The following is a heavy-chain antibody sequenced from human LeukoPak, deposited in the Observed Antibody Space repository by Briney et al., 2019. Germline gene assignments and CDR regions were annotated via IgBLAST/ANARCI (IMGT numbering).Heavy chain of an antibody. CDR2: ISSSSSYI. CDR3: ARDQYSYVWGD. J-gene: IGHJ4*02. CDR1: GFTFSSYS. Sequence: GGSLRLSCAASGFTFSSYSMNWVRQAPGKGLEWVSSISSSSSYIYYADSVKGRFTISRDNAENSLYLQMNSLRVEDTAIYYCARDQYSYVWGDWGQGTLVTVST. V-gene: IGHV3-21*04. D-gene: IGHD3-10*02.